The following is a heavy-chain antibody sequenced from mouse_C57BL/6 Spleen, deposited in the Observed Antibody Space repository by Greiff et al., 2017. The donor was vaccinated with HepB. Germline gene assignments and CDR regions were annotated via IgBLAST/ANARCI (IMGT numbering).Heavy chain of an antibody. V-gene: IGHV1-50*01. D-gene: IGHD1-1*01. J-gene: IGHJ2*01. Sequence: QVQLKESGAELVKPGASVKLSCKASGYTFTSYWMQWVKQRPGQGLEWIGEIDPSDSYTNYNQKFKGKATLTVDTSSSTAYRQLSSLTSEDSAVYYCARSAYYHWGQSTTLTVSS. CDR3: ARSAYYH. CDR1: GYTFTSYW. CDR2: IDPSDSYT.